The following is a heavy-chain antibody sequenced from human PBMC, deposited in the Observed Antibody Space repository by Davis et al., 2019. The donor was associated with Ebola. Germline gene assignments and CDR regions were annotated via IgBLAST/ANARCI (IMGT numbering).Heavy chain of an antibody. Sequence: GGSLRLSCAASGFTFSSSRFSWVRQAPGKGLEWVANIKQDGSEKYYVDSVKGRFTTPRDNAKNSLYLQMNSLRAEDKAVYYCAGTPYYDFWSGHDWYYGMDVWGQGTTVTVSS. D-gene: IGHD3-3*01. CDR2: IKQDGSEK. CDR3: AGTPYYDFWSGHDWYYGMDV. CDR1: GFTFSSSR. J-gene: IGHJ6*02. V-gene: IGHV3-7*03.